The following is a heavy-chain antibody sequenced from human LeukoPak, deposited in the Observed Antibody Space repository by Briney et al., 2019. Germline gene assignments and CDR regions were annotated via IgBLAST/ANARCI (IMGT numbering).Heavy chain of an antibody. V-gene: IGHV3-48*04. CDR3: ARINSGRHLGDAFDI. Sequence: GGSLRLSCAASGFTFSSFPMNWVRQAPGKGLEWVSYISSSSSNIYYADSVKGRFTISRDNAKNSLFLQMNSLRAEDTAVYYCARINSGRHLGDAFDIWGQGTTVTVSS. CDR2: ISSSSSNI. D-gene: IGHD1-26*01. CDR1: GFTFSSFP. J-gene: IGHJ3*02.